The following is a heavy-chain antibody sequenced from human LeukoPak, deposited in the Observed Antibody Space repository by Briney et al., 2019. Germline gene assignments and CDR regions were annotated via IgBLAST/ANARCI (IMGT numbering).Heavy chain of an antibody. V-gene: IGHV4-59*12. CDR3: ARGSAAGYRFDY. J-gene: IGHJ4*02. D-gene: IGHD6-13*01. Sequence: SETLSLTCTVSGGSISSYYWSWIRQPPGKGLEWIGYIYYSGSTYYNPSLKSRVTISVDTSKNQFSLKLSSVTAADTAVYYCARGSAAGYRFDYWGQGTLVTVSS. CDR2: IYYSGST. CDR1: GGSISSYY.